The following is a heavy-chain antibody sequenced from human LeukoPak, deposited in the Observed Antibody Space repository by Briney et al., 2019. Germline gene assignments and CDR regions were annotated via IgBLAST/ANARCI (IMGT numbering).Heavy chain of an antibody. CDR3: AKAHGSSGDFYYGMDV. Sequence: GGSLRLSCAASGFTFDNYAMNWVRQAPGKGLEWVSGISWNSGRIGYADSVKGRFTISRDNAENSLYLQMNSLRPEDTALYYCAKAHGSSGDFYYGMDVWGQGTTVTVSS. CDR2: ISWNSGRI. V-gene: IGHV3-9*01. CDR1: GFTFDNYA. D-gene: IGHD3-10*01. J-gene: IGHJ6*02.